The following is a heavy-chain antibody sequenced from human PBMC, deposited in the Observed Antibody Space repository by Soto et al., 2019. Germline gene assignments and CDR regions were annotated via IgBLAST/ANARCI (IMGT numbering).Heavy chain of an antibody. CDR2: IWYDGSNK. CDR1: GFTFSSYG. V-gene: IGHV3-33*01. J-gene: IGHJ4*02. Sequence: QVQLVESGGGVVQPGRSLRLSCAASGFTFSSYGMHWVRQAPGKGLEWVAVIWYDGSNKYYADSVKGRFTISRDNSKNTLYLQMNSLRAEDTAVYYCARKGSGDDFALGYWGQGTLVTVSS. CDR3: ARKGSGDDFALGY. D-gene: IGHD1-26*01.